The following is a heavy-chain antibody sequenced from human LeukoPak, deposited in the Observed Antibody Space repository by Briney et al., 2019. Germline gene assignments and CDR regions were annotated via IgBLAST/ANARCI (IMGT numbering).Heavy chain of an antibody. CDR1: GYTFISHG. D-gene: IGHD1-26*01. CDR2: ITPANGDT. J-gene: IGHJ5*02. Sequence: ASVKVSCNASGYTFISHGISWERQAPGQGLEWMGWITPANGDTYYGQKFQGKVTMTRDRSTGTAFMELKTLRSDDTAVYYCARPRSGTFCAADSCGQGTLVIVSS. CDR3: ARPRSGTFCAADS. V-gene: IGHV1-18*01.